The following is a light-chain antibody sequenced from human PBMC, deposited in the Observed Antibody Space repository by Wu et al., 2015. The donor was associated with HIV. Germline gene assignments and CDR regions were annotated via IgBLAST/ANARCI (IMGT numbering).Light chain of an antibody. V-gene: IGKV3-20*01. J-gene: IGKJ2*01. Sequence: PGERATLSCRASQSVSSSYLAWYQQNPGQAPRLLLYGASNRATGIPDRFSGGGSGTDFTLTISRLEPEDFAVYYCQQYGSSPYTFGQGTELEIK. CDR2: GAS. CDR1: QSVSSSY. CDR3: QQYGSSPYT.